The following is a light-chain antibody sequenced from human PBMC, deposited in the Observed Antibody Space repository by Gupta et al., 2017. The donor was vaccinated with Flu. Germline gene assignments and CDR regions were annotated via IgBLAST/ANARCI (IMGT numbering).Light chain of an antibody. CDR3: QQYYGTPLT. CDR1: LSVLLSSDSQNY. Sequence: NCKSSLSVLLSSDSQNYLAWYQQKPGQPPKLLIYWASTRESGVPDRFSGSGSGTDFTLTISSLQAEDVAVYYCQQYYGTPLTFGGGTKVEIK. V-gene: IGKV4-1*01. J-gene: IGKJ4*01. CDR2: WAS.